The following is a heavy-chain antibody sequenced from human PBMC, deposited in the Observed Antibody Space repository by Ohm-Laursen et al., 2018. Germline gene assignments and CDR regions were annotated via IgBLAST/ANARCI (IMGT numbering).Heavy chain of an antibody. V-gene: IGHV3-48*04. CDR2: ISSSGSTI. Sequence: SLRLSCAASGFTFSSYAMSWVRQAPGKGLEWVSSISSSGSTIYYADSVKGRFTISRDNAKKSLYLQMNSLRAEDTAVYYCARFGVNHGMDVWGQGTTVTVSS. CDR1: GFTFSSYA. J-gene: IGHJ6*02. CDR3: ARFGVNHGMDV. D-gene: IGHD3-16*01.